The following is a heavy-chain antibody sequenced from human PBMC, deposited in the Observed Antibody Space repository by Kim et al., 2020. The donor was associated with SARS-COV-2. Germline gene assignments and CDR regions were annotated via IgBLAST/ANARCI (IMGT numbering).Heavy chain of an antibody. J-gene: IGHJ6*02. D-gene: IGHD3-3*01. CDR1: GGSFSGYY. Sequence: SENLSLTCAVYGGSFSGYYWSWIRQPPGKGLEWIGEINHSGSTNYNPSLKSRVTISVDTSKNQLSLKLSSVTAADTAVYYCARVVREWFYYDMDVWGQGTTVNVSS. CDR2: INHSGST. V-gene: IGHV4-34*01. CDR3: ARVVREWFYYDMDV.